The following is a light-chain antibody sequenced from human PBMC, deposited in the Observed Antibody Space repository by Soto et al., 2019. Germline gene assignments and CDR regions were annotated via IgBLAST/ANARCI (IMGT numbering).Light chain of an antibody. CDR2: LVS. CDR3: MPALRTPCT. V-gene: IGKV2-28*01. Sequence: DIVMTQSPLSLSVTPGERASISCRSSRRLLHSNGYNYVDWYLQKPGQSPQLLIYLVSNRASGVPDRFSGSGSGTDFTLKISRVEAEEVGLYYCMPALRTPCTFGQGTRLEIK. J-gene: IGKJ5*01. CDR1: RRLLHSNGYNY.